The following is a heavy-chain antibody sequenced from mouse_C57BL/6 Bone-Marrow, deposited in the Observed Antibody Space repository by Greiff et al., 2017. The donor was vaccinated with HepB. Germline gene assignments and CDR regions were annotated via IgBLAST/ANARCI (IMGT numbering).Heavy chain of an antibody. CDR3: PRSDYFRFAY. CDR2: IYPGDGDT. V-gene: IGHV1-80*01. CDR1: GYAFSSYW. J-gene: IGHJ3*01. Sequence: QVQLQQSGAELVKPGASVKISCKASGYAFSSYWLNGVKQRPGKGLEWIGQIYPGDGDTNYNGKFKGKATLTAEKSSSTSYMQLSSLTSEDSAVYFCPRSDYFRFAYWGQGTLVTVSA. D-gene: IGHD1-1*01.